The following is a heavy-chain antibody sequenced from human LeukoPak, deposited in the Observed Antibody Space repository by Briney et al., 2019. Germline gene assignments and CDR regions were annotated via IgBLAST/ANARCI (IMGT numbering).Heavy chain of an antibody. CDR2: LSRSSDST. D-gene: IGHD2-21*01. CDR3: ARSYCADECFPYYLDY. V-gene: IGHV3-23*01. J-gene: IGHJ4*02. CDR1: GFTFSSYV. Sequence: GGSLRLSCAASGFTFSSYVMTWVRQAPGEGVEWVSALSRSSDSTFYAGSVKGRFTVSRDNSKNTLYLQMNSLRVEDTAIYYCARSYCADECFPYYLDYWGQGTLVTVSS.